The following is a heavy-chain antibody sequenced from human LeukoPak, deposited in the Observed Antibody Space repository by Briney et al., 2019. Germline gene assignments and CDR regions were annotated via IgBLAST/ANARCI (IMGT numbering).Heavy chain of an antibody. CDR3: ASRSAVAGLDY. J-gene: IGHJ4*02. V-gene: IGHV4-34*01. CDR1: GGSFSGYY. Sequence: SETLSLTCAVYGGSFSGYYWSWIRQPPGKGLEWIGEINHSGSTNYNPSLKSRVTISVDTSKNQLSLKLSSVTAADTAVYYCASRSAVAGLDYWGQGTLVTVSS. D-gene: IGHD6-19*01. CDR2: INHSGST.